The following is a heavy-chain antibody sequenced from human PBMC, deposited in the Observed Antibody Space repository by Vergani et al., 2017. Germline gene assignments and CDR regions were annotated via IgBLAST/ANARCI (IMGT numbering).Heavy chain of an antibody. CDR2: IIPIFGTA. Sequence: QVQLVQSGAEVKKPGSSVKVSCKASGGTFSSYAISWVRQAPGQGLEWMGRIIPIFGTANYAQKFQGRVTITADESTTTAYMELSSLRSEDTAVYYCASELYESTAMVQPDYWGQGTLVTVSS. CDR1: GGTFSSYA. J-gene: IGHJ4*02. D-gene: IGHD5-18*01. CDR3: ASELYESTAMVQPDY. V-gene: IGHV1-69*18.